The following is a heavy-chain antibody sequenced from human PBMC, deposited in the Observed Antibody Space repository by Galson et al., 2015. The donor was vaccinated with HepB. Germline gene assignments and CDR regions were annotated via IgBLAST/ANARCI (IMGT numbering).Heavy chain of an antibody. J-gene: IGHJ4*02. Sequence: SVKVSCKASGYTFTNYYMHWVRQAPGQGLEWMGIINPSGSITNYAQKFQGRVTMARDMSTTTVSMELTNLRSDDTAVYYCARAVNIPLPLPDYWGQGTLV. D-gene: IGHD5-12*01. CDR2: INPSGSIT. V-gene: IGHV1-46*03. CDR3: ARAVNIPLPLPDY. CDR1: GYTFTNYY.